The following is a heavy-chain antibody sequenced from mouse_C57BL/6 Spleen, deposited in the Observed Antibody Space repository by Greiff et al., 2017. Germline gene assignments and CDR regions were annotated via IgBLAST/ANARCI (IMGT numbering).Heavy chain of an antibody. J-gene: IGHJ3*01. D-gene: IGHD2-4*01. CDR2: IDPSDSET. CDR3: AGDYDEGFAY. CDR1: GYTFTSYW. V-gene: IGHV1-52*01. Sequence: QVQLQQPGAELVRPGSSVKLSCKASGYTFTSYWLHWVKQRPIQGLEWIGNIDPSDSETHYNQKFKDKATLTVDKSSSTAYMQLSSLTSEDSAVYYCAGDYDEGFAYWGQWTLVTVSA.